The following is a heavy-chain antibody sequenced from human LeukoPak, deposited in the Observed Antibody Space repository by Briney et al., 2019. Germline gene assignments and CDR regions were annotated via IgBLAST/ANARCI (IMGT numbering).Heavy chain of an antibody. V-gene: IGHV3-11*06. CDR3: ARDMRGDFYYYYGIDV. D-gene: IGHD3-10*01. CDR2: ISSSSSYT. CDR1: GFTFSDYY. Sequence: PGGSLRLSCAASGFTFSDYYMSWIRQAPGKGLEWVSYISSSSSYTNYADSVKGRFTISRDNAKNSLYLQMNSLRAEDTAVYYCARDMRGDFYYYYGIDVWGQGTTVTVSS. J-gene: IGHJ6*02.